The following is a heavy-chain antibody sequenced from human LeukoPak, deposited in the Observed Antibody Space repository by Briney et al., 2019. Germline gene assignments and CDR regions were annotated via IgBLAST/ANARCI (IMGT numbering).Heavy chain of an antibody. V-gene: IGHV3-48*01. CDR3: ARDVAPYYYDSSGYYY. CDR1: GFTFSSYS. CDR2: ISSSSSTI. J-gene: IGHJ4*02. Sequence: GGSLRLSCAASGFTFSSYSMNWVRQAPGKGLEWVSYISSSSSTIYYADSVKGRFTISRDNAKNSLYLQMNSLRAEDTAVYYCARDVAPYYYDSSGYYYWGQGTLVTVSS. D-gene: IGHD3-22*01.